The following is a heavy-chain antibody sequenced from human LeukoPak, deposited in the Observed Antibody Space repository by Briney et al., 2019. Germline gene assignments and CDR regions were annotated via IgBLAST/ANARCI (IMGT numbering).Heavy chain of an antibody. CDR3: ARRTGDAFDI. V-gene: IGHV5-10-1*01. CDR2: IDPSDSYT. Sequence: GDPLSISCKGSGYSFTSYWISWVRQMPGKGLEWMGRIDPSDSYTNYSPSFQGHVTISADKSISTAYLQWSSLKASDTAMYYCARRTGDAFDIWGQGTMVTVSS. CDR1: GYSFTSYW. D-gene: IGHD1-14*01. J-gene: IGHJ3*02.